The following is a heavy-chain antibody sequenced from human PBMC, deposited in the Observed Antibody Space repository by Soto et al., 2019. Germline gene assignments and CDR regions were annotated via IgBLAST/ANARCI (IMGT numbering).Heavy chain of an antibody. Sequence: ASVKVSCKASGYTFTSYGISWVRQAPGQGLEWMGWISAYNGNTNYAQKLQGRVTMTTDTSTSTAYMELRSLRSDDTAVYYCARARITIFGVAPLPDYYYYYMDVWGKGTTVTVSS. J-gene: IGHJ6*03. CDR1: GYTFTSYG. CDR2: ISAYNGNT. CDR3: ARARITIFGVAPLPDYYYYYMDV. V-gene: IGHV1-18*01. D-gene: IGHD3-3*01.